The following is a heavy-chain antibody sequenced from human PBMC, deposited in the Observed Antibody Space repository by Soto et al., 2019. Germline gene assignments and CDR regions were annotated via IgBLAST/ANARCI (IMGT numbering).Heavy chain of an antibody. CDR3: AREKGYRSSRTVLDP. J-gene: IGHJ5*02. Sequence: ASVEPCSEASRVALASKSLQWPHHDTEQGLEWMGIINPSGGSTSYAQKFQGRVTMTRDTSTSTVYMELSSLRSEDTAVYYCAREKGYRSSRTVLDPWLQGTLVTGSS. CDR1: RVALASKS. V-gene: IGHV1-46*01. D-gene: IGHD6-13*01. CDR2: INPSGGST.